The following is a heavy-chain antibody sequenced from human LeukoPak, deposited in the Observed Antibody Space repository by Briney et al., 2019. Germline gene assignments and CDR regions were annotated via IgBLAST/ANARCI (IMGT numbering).Heavy chain of an antibody. D-gene: IGHD6-13*01. V-gene: IGHV1-8*01. CDR1: GYTFTSYD. Sequence: ASVKVSCKASGYTFTSYDINWVRQATGQGLEWMGWMNPNSGNTGYAQKFQGRVTMTRNTSISTAYMELSSLRSEDTAVYYCAREPGWTGYSSSWYAFDIWGQGTMVTVSS. J-gene: IGHJ3*02. CDR3: AREPGWTGYSSSWYAFDI. CDR2: MNPNSGNT.